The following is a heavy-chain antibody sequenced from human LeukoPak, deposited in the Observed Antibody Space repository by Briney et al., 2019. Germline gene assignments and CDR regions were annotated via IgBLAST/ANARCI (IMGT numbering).Heavy chain of an antibody. Sequence: GGSLRLSCTASGFTFSSFSMNWVRQAPGKGLEWVSYISSSSTTIYYADSVKGRFTISRDNAKNSLYLQMNSLRAEDTAVYYCARDGYSYGYTWYYYYGMDVWGQGTTVTVSS. CDR1: GFTFSSFS. CDR2: ISSSSTTI. J-gene: IGHJ6*02. CDR3: ARDGYSYGYTWYYYYGMDV. D-gene: IGHD5-18*01. V-gene: IGHV3-48*04.